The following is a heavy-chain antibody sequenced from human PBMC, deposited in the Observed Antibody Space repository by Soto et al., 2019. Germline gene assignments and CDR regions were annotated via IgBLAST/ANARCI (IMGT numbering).Heavy chain of an antibody. Sequence: GGSLRLSCAASGFTFSSYDMHWVRQATGKGLEWVSAIGTAGDTYYAESVTGRFTISRDNSKNTVYLQMNSLRAEDTALYFCARAPRMAPFDIWGQGTMVTVSS. CDR1: GFTFSSYD. V-gene: IGHV3-13*01. CDR3: ARAPRMAPFDI. J-gene: IGHJ3*02. CDR2: IGTAGDT.